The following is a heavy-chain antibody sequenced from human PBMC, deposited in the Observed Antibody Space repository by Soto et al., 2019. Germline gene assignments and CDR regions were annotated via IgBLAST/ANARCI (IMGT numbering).Heavy chain of an antibody. J-gene: IGHJ4*02. CDR1: EIVFSTYD. Sequence: GGSLRLSGAASEIVFSTYDMNWVRQAPGKGLEWVSFISSSGSSIYYPDSVKGRFTISRDNAKNSLYLQMNSLRAEDTALYYCARGVRGYYDSIGYYFVYFDYWAQGTLVTVSA. D-gene: IGHD3-22*01. CDR2: ISSSGSSI. V-gene: IGHV3-48*03. CDR3: ARGVRGYYDSIGYYFVYFDY.